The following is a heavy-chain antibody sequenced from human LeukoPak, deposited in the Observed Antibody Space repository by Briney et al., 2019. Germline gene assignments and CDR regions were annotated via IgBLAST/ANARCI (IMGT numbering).Heavy chain of an antibody. J-gene: IGHJ4*02. Sequence: GASVKFSCKASGYSFSAYYIHWVRQDPGQGPEWMGWINIDSGGTNYAQKFQGRVTMTRDTSISTAYMEMSSLRSDDTAVYYCVRDHLHYFDYWGQGTLVTVSS. V-gene: IGHV1-2*02. CDR1: GYSFSAYY. CDR3: VRDHLHYFDY. CDR2: INIDSGGT.